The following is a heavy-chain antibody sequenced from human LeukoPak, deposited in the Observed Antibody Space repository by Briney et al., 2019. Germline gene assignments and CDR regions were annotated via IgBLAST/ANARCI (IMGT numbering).Heavy chain of an antibody. CDR2: ISSSGSTI. V-gene: IGHV3-48*03. Sequence: PGGSLRLSCAASGFTFSSYEMNWVRQAPGKGLEWVSYISSSGSTIYYADSVKGRFTISRDNAKNSLYLQMNSLRAEDTAVYYCARGAQYSSSWSVFDYWGQGTLVTVSS. CDR1: GFTFSSYE. J-gene: IGHJ4*02. CDR3: ARGAQYSSSWSVFDY. D-gene: IGHD6-13*01.